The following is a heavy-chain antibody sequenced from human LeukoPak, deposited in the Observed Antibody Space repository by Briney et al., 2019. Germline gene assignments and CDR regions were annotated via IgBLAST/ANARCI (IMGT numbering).Heavy chain of an antibody. CDR1: GGSISSNNYY. Sequence: SETLSLTCTVSGGSISSNNYYWGWIRQPPGRGLEWIGSIYYTGSTYYNPSLKSRVTIDTSKNQFSLKLSSVTAADTAMYYCASQALGYWGRGTLVTVSS. J-gene: IGHJ4*02. CDR2: IYYTGST. V-gene: IGHV4-39*07. CDR3: ASQALGY.